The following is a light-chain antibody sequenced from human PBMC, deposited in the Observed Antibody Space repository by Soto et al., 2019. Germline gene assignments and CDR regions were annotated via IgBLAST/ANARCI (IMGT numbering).Light chain of an antibody. CDR3: QCYGSSPLFT. CDR2: GTS. CDR1: QSVSSSY. Sequence: EIVLTQSPGTVSLSPGERATLSCRASQSVSSSYLAWYQQKPGQAPRLLIYGTSTRATDIPDRFSGSGSGTDFTLTISRLEPEDFAVYYCQCYGSSPLFTFGPGTKVDIK. V-gene: IGKV3-20*01. J-gene: IGKJ3*01.